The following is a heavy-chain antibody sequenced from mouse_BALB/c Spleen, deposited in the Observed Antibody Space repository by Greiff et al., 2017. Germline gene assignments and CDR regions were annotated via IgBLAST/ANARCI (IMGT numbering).Heavy chain of an antibody. CDR2: IWAGGST. Sequence: VQLQESGPGLVAPSQSLSITCTVSGFSLTSYGVHWVRQPPGKGLEWMGVIWAGGSTNYNSALMSRLSISKDNSKSQVFLKMNSLPTDDTAMYYCARGNYSYEFAYWGQGTLVTVSA. V-gene: IGHV2-9*02. J-gene: IGHJ3*01. D-gene: IGHD2-12*01. CDR1: GFSLTSYG. CDR3: ARGNYSYEFAY.